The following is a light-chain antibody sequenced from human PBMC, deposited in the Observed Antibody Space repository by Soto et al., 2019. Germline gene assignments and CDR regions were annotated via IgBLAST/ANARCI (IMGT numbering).Light chain of an antibody. Sequence: EIVMTQSPATLSVSPGERATLSCRASQSVSSNLAWYQQKPGQAPRLLIYGASTRATGIPARFSGSGSGTEFTHTINSLQSEDFAVYYCQKYNNWPPLTFGQGTKQEIK. J-gene: IGKJ2*01. V-gene: IGKV3-15*01. CDR2: GAS. CDR3: QKYNNWPPLT. CDR1: QSVSSN.